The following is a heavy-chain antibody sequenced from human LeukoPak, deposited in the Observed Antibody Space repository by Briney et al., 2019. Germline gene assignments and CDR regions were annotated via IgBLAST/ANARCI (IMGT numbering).Heavy chain of an antibody. CDR1: GFTFSSYS. V-gene: IGHV3-21*01. CDR2: ISSSSSYI. J-gene: IGHJ3*02. CDR3: ARDGDYYDSRGDAFDI. D-gene: IGHD3-22*01. Sequence: GGSLRLSCAASGFTFSSYSMNWVRQAPGKGLAWVSSISSSSSYIYYADSVKGRFTISRDNAKNSLYLQMNSLRAEETAVYYCARDGDYYDSRGDAFDIWGQGAMVTVAS.